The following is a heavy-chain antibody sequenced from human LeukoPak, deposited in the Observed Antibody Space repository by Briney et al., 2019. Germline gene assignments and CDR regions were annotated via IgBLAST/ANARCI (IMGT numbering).Heavy chain of an antibody. CDR1: GYTFTDYP. CDR2: IIPIFGTA. CDR3: ARNSLGYCSGGSCSLYYMDV. Sequence: ASVKVSCKTSGYTFTDYPISWVRQAPGQGLEWMGGIIPIFGTANYAQKFQGRVTITADESTSTAYMELSSLRSEDTAVYYCARNSLGYCSGGSCSLYYMDVWGKGTTVTISS. V-gene: IGHV1-69*13. J-gene: IGHJ6*03. D-gene: IGHD2-15*01.